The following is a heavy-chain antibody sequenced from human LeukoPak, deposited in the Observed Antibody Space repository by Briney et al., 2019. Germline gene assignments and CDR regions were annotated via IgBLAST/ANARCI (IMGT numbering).Heavy chain of an antibody. D-gene: IGHD5-24*01. V-gene: IGHV4-59*01. CDR3: ARVGRGRDGYKSGFDY. J-gene: IGHJ4*02. CDR2: IYYSGST. CDR1: GGSFSDYY. Sequence: SETLSLTCAVYGGSFSDYYWTWIRQPPGKGLEWIGYIYYSGSTNYNPSLKSRVTISVDTSKNQFSLKLSSVTAADTAVYYCARVGRGRDGYKSGFDYWGQGTLVTVSS.